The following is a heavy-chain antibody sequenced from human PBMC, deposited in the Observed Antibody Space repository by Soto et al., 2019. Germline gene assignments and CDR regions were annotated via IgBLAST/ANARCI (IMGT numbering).Heavy chain of an antibody. CDR3: ASAPVGREEYYFDY. D-gene: IGHD1-1*01. CDR1: GYTFTSYD. Sequence: ASVKVSCKASGYTFTSYDINWVRQATGQGLEWMGWMNPNSGNTGYAQKFQGRVTMTRNTSISTAYMELSSLRSEDTAVYYCASAPVGREEYYFDYWGQGTLVTVSS. CDR2: MNPNSGNT. J-gene: IGHJ4*02. V-gene: IGHV1-8*01.